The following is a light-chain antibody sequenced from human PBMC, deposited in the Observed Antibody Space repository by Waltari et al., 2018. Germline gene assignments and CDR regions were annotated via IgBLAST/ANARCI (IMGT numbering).Light chain of an antibody. CDR1: QSISNY. CDR3: QQSYSVPPT. J-gene: IGKJ4*01. V-gene: IGKV1-39*01. Sequence: DIQMTQSPSSLSASVGDRVTITCRASQSISNYLNWFQHKPGKAPKLLIYTASSLQSGASSRFSGSGSGTDFTLTISSLQPEDFATYYCQQSYSVPPTFGGGTKVEIK. CDR2: TAS.